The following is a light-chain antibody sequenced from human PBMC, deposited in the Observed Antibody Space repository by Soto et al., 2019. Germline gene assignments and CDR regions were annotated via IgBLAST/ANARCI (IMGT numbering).Light chain of an antibody. CDR3: QQYGSSPQT. CDR2: GAS. V-gene: IGKV3-20*01. Sequence: LVSTQSPGTLSMSTGESATLSCRASQSVRSNCLAWYQQKPGQAPRLLIYGASNRATGIPDRFSGSGSGTDFTLTISRLEPEDFAVYYCQQYGSSPQTFGQGTRLEIK. J-gene: IGKJ5*01. CDR1: QSVRSNC.